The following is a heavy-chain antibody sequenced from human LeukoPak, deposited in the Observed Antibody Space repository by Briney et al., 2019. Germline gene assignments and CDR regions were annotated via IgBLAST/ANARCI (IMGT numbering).Heavy chain of an antibody. D-gene: IGHD2-15*01. J-gene: IGHJ6*02. CDR1: GYTFTSYD. CDR2: MNPNSGNT. Sequence: ASVKVSCKASGYTFTSYDVNWVRQATGQGLEWMGWMNPNSGNTGLAQKFQGRVTLTRDTSLSTAYMELSNLRSDDTAVYYCARDEVVAAPNYFGMVVCGQGTTVSVSS. CDR3: ARDEVVAAPNYFGMVV. V-gene: IGHV1-8*01.